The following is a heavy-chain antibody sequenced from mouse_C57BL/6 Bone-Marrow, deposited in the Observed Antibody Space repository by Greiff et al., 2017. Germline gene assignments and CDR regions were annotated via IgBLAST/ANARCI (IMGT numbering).Heavy chain of an antibody. CDR2: INPNNGGT. CDR1: GYTFTDYN. J-gene: IGHJ2*01. D-gene: IGHD4-1*01. Sequence: VHVKQSGPELVKPGASVKMSCKASGYTFTDYNMHWVKQSHGKSLEWIGYINPNNGGTSYNQKFKGKATLTVNKSSSTAYMELRSLTSEDSAVYYCARSSLGRPPFDYWGQGTTLTVSS. CDR3: ARSSLGRPPFDY. V-gene: IGHV1-22*01.